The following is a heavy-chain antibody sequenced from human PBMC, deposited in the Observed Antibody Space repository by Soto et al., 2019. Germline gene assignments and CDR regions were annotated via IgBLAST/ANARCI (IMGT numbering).Heavy chain of an antibody. CDR1: GGSISSYY. CDR2: IYYSGST. J-gene: IGHJ3*02. Sequence: SETLSLTCTVSGGSISSYYWSWIRQPPGKGLEWIGYIYYSGSTNYNPSLKSRVTISVDTSKNQFSLKLSSVTAADTAVYYCARPDYGADDAFDIWGQGTMVTVSS. CDR3: ARPDYGADDAFDI. D-gene: IGHD4-17*01. V-gene: IGHV4-59*08.